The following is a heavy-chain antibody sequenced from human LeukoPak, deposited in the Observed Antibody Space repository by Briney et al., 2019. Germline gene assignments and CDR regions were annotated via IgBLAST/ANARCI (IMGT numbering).Heavy chain of an antibody. V-gene: IGHV1-46*01. CDR2: INPSGGST. CDR1: GYTFTSYY. D-gene: IGHD6-19*01. CDR3: ARDPSSSGIAVDFDY. J-gene: IGHJ4*02. Sequence: ASVKVSCKASGYTFTSYYMHWVRQAPGQGLEWMGIINPSGGSTSYAQKFQGRVTMTRDTSTSTVYIELSSLRSEDTAVYYCARDPSSSGIAVDFDYWGQGTLVTVSS.